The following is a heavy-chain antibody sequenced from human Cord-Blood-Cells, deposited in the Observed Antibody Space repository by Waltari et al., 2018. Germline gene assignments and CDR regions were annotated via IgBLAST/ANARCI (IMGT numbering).Heavy chain of an antibody. Sequence: EVQLLESGGGLVQPGGSLRLSCAASGFTFSSYAMSMVRQAPGKGLAWVSAISGSGGSTCYADSVKGRFTISRDNSKNTLYLQMNSLRAEDTAVYYCAKEGRTTVTTRGAFDYWGQGTLVTVSS. CDR1: GFTFSSYA. CDR3: AKEGRTTVTTRGAFDY. D-gene: IGHD4-17*01. CDR2: ISGSGGST. J-gene: IGHJ4*02. V-gene: IGHV3-23*01.